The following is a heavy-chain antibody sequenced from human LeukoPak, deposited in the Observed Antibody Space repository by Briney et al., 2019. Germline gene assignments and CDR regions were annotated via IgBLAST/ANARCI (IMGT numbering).Heavy chain of an antibody. CDR3: ARDLYSSGWD. Sequence: SETLSLTCAVSGASISGSGYYLGWIRQPPGKGLEWIGNIYYTGNTYYNASLQSRVTISIDTSKNQFSLRLNSVTAADTAVYYCARDLYSSGWDWGQGTLVTVSS. CDR2: IYYTGNT. V-gene: IGHV4-39*07. CDR1: GASISGSGYY. D-gene: IGHD6-19*01. J-gene: IGHJ4*02.